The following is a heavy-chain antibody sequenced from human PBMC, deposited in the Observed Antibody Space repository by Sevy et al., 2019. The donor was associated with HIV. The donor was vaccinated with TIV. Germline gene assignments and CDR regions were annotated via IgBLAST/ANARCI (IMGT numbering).Heavy chain of an antibody. D-gene: IGHD2-21*01. V-gene: IGHV5-51*01. CDR1: GYSFTHYW. CDR3: ARLNGFKPYSYYALDV. J-gene: IGHJ6*02. CDR2: IYPGDPAP. Sequence: GESLKISCEGSGYSFTHYWIAWVRQIPGKGLEWMGIIYPGDPAPTYSPSFQGRVTISADKSINIAYLQWSRLRASDTAIYYCARLNGFKPYSYYALDVWGQGTTVTVSS.